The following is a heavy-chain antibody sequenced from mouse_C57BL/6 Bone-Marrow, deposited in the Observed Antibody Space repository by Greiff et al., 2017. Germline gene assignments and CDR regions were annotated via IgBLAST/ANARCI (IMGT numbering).Heavy chain of an antibody. CDR1: GFSLTSYG. CDR2: IWSGGST. CDR3: ARLRSIRYFDV. D-gene: IGHD1-1*01. V-gene: IGHV2-2*01. Sequence: QVQLQQSGPGLVQPSQSLSITCTVSGFSLTSYGVHWVRQSPGKGLEWLGVIWSGGSTDYNAAFISRLSISKDNSKSQVFFKMNSLQADDTAIYYCARLRSIRYFDVWGTGTTVTVSS. J-gene: IGHJ1*03.